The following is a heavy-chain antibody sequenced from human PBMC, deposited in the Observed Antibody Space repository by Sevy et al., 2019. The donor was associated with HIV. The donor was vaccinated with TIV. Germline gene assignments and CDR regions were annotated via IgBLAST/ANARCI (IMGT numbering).Heavy chain of an antibody. Sequence: SETLSLTCTVSGDSISGYYWSWIRQPPGKGLEWIGYIYYSGRTNYNPSLKSRVTKSEDRSKNQLSLKLTSVTAADTAVYYCARQFQEYYYGVDVWGQGTMVTVSS. CDR1: GDSISGYY. J-gene: IGHJ6*02. CDR2: IYYSGRT. V-gene: IGHV4-59*01. CDR3: ARQFQEYYYGVDV. D-gene: IGHD6-6*01.